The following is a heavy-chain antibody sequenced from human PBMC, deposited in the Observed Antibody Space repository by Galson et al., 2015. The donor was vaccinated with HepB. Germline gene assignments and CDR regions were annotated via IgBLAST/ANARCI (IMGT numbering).Heavy chain of an antibody. CDR1: GFTFSSYA. CDR2: ITYDGSNK. J-gene: IGHJ3*02. CDR3: ASDGCSSTSCYHPAFDI. V-gene: IGHV3-30*04. Sequence: SLRLSCAASGFTFSSYAMHWVRQAPGKGLEWVAVITYDGSNKSYADAVKGRFTISRDNSKNTLYLQMNSLRAEDTAVYYCASDGCSSTSCYHPAFDIWGQETTVTVSS. D-gene: IGHD2-2*01.